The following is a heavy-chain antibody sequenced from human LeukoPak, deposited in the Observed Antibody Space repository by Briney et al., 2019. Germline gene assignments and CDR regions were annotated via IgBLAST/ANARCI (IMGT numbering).Heavy chain of an antibody. Sequence: ASVKVSCKASGYTFTSYAMHWVRQAPGQRLEWMGWINAGNGNTKYSQEFQGRVTITRDTSASTAYMELSSLRSEDMAVYYCARGGATHYYYYMDVWGKGTTVTVSS. CDR2: INAGNGNT. CDR3: ARGGATHYYYYMDV. J-gene: IGHJ6*03. V-gene: IGHV1-3*03. D-gene: IGHD1-26*01. CDR1: GYTFTSYA.